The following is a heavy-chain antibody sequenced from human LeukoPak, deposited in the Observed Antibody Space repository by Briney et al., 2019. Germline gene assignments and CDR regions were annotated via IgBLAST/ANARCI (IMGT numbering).Heavy chain of an antibody. CDR3: AKDISVVAATELSYFDY. CDR1: GFTFDDYA. CDR2: ISGDGGST. J-gene: IGHJ4*02. D-gene: IGHD6-13*01. Sequence: PGGSLRLSCAASGFTFDDYAMHWVRQAPGKGLEWVSLISGDGGSTYYADSVKGRFTISRDNSKNSLYLQMNSLRIEDTALYYCAKDISVVAATELSYFDYWGQGTLVTVSS. V-gene: IGHV3-43*02.